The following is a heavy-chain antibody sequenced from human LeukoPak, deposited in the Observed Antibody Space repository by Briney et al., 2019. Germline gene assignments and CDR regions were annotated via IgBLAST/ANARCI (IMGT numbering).Heavy chain of an antibody. J-gene: IGHJ4*02. CDR2: INHSGST. V-gene: IGHV4-30-2*01. CDR3: ARGSYDYVWGSYRFRPFDY. D-gene: IGHD3-16*02. CDR1: GGSISSGGYS. Sequence: SQTLSLTCTVSGGSISSGGYSWSWIRQPPGKGLEWIGEINHSGSTNYNPSLKSRVTISVDTSKNQFSLKLSSVTAADTAVYYCARGSYDYVWGSYRFRPFDYWGQGTLVTVSS.